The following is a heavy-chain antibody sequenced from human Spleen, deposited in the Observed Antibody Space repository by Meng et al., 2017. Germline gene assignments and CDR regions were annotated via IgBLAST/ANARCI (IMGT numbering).Heavy chain of an antibody. CDR3: ARAGGWFDP. CDR2: IYYSGST. D-gene: IGHD1-26*01. CDR1: GDSHSTSYY. J-gene: IGHJ5*02. V-gene: IGHV4-39*07. Sequence: QRARPGLVKPSESLSLTCPVSGDSHSTSYYWAWIRQPPGKGLEWIANIYYSGSTYYNPSLKSRVTISVDTSKNQFSLKVSSVTAADTAVYYCARAGGWFDPWGQGSLVTVSS.